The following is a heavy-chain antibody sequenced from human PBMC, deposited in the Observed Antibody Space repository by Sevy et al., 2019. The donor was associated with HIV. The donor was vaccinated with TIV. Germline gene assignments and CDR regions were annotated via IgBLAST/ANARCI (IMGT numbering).Heavy chain of an antibody. CDR2: IKQDGSEK. Sequence: GGSLRLSCAASGFTFSSYWMSWVRQAPGKGLEWVANIKQDGSEKYYVDSVKGRFTISRDNASNSLYLQMNSRRAEETAVYYCAIDHNEITFMVRGVIKYFDYWGQGTLVTVSS. V-gene: IGHV3-7*03. J-gene: IGHJ4*02. CDR1: GFTFSSYW. CDR3: AIDHNEITFMVRGVIKYFDY. D-gene: IGHD3-10*01.